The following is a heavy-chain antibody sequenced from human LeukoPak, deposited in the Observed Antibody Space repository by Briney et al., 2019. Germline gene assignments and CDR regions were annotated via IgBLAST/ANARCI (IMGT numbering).Heavy chain of an antibody. J-gene: IGHJ3*02. CDR2: ISSSSSSYI. D-gene: IGHD3-9*01. CDR3: ARGRPVVLRYFDWLSDAFDI. CDR1: GFTFSSYS. V-gene: IGHV3-21*01. Sequence: GGSLRLSCAASGFTFSSYSMNWVRQAPGKGLEWVSSISSSSSSYIYYADSVKGRFTISRDNAKNSLYLQMNSLRAEDTAVYYCARGRPVVLRYFDWLSDAFDIWGQGTMVTVSS.